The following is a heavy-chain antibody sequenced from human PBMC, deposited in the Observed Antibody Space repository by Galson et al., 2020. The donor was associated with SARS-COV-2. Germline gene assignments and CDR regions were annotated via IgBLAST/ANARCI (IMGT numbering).Heavy chain of an antibody. CDR1: GLTFSSYW. CDR2: IKQDGSEK. J-gene: IGHJ6*03. V-gene: IGHV3-7*01. CDR3: AREYCGGDCYPIYYYHYMDV. Sequence: GGSLRLSCAASGLTFSSYWMSWVRQAPGKGLEWVANIKQDGSEKNYADSVKGRFTISRDNAKNSLYLQMNSMRAEDTAVYYCAREYCGGDCYPIYYYHYMDVWGKGTTVTISS. D-gene: IGHD2-21*02.